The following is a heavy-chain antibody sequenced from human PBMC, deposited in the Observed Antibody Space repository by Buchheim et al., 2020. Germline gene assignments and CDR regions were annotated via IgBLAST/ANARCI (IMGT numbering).Heavy chain of an antibody. CDR1: GFTFSSYG. CDR2: ISYDGSNK. D-gene: IGHD3-10*01. J-gene: IGHJ4*02. Sequence: QVQLVESGGGVVQPGRSLRLSCAASGFTFSSYGMHWVRQAPGKGLEWVAVISYDGSNKYYADSVKGRFTISRDNSKNTLYLQMNSLRAEDTAVYYCAKDDIFTMAIDYWGQGTL. V-gene: IGHV3-30*18. CDR3: AKDDIFTMAIDY.